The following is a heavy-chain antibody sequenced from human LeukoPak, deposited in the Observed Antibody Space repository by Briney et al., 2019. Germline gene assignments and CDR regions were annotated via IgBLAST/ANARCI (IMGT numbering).Heavy chain of an antibody. Sequence: SETLSLTCAVYGGSFSGYYWSWIRQPPGKGLEWIGVINHSGSTNYNPSLKSRVTISVDTSKNQFSLKLSSVTAADTAVYYCARSGARAYSSSWYRAPFDYWGQGTLVTVSS. V-gene: IGHV4-34*01. CDR1: GGSFSGYY. CDR3: ARSGARAYSSSWYRAPFDY. CDR2: INHSGST. J-gene: IGHJ4*02. D-gene: IGHD6-13*01.